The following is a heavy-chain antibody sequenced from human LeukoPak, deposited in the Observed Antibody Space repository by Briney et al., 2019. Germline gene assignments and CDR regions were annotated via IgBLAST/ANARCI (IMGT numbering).Heavy chain of an antibody. Sequence: PSETLSLTCTVSGGSISSSSYYWGWIRQPPGKGLEWIGEINHSGSTNYNPSLKSRVTISVDTSKNQFSLKLSSVTAADTAVYYCARGSSWYRWGQGTLVTVSS. V-gene: IGHV4-39*07. CDR2: INHSGST. CDR3: ARGSSWYR. CDR1: GGSISSSSYY. D-gene: IGHD6-13*01. J-gene: IGHJ5*02.